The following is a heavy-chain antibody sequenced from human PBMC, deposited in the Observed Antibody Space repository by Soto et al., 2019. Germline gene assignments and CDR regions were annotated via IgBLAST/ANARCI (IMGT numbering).Heavy chain of an antibody. V-gene: IGHV4-4*07. Sequence: VQLRESGPGLVKPSETLSLSCTVSGGSISGSYWSWVRQPAGKGLEWIGRIYSSGSSNYNPSLNSPLTMSLDTSKSQFSLKLRSVTAADTAIYYCARLFTVTTDYYFGMAVWGQGTTVTVSS. D-gene: IGHD4-17*01. J-gene: IGHJ6*02. CDR3: ARLFTVTTDYYFGMAV. CDR2: IYSSGSS. CDR1: GGSISGSY.